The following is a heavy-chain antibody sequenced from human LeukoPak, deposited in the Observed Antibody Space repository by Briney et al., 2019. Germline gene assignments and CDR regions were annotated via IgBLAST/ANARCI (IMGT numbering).Heavy chain of an antibody. CDR3: ARILTTLGIRRAFDI. V-gene: IGHV4-59*12. CDR1: GGSISSYY. Sequence: PSETLSLTCTVSGGSISSYYWSWIRQPPGKGLEWIGYIYYSGSTNYNPSLKSRVTISVDTSKNQFSLKLSSVTAADTAVYYCARILTTLGIRRAFDIWGQGTMVTVSS. CDR2: IYYSGST. D-gene: IGHD4-17*01. J-gene: IGHJ3*02.